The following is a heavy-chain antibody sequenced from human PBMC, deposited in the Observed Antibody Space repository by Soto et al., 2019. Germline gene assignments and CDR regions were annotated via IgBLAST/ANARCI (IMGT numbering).Heavy chain of an antibody. J-gene: IGHJ1*01. V-gene: IGHV3-23*01. Sequence: EVQLLESGGGLVQPGGSLRLSCAASGFTFSSYAMSWVRQAPGKGLEWVSAISGSGGSTYYADSVKGRFTISRDNSKNTLYLQMNGLRAEDTAVYYCAKGRKQQLGSAEYFQHWGQGTLVTVSS. CDR2: ISGSGGST. D-gene: IGHD6-13*01. CDR1: GFTFSSYA. CDR3: AKGRKQQLGSAEYFQH.